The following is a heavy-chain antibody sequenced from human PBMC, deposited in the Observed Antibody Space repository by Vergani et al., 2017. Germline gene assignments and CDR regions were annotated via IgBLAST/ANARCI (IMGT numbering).Heavy chain of an antibody. Sequence: QEQLVESGGGLVKPGGSLRLSCAVSGFTFSDFQMAWIRQAPGKGLKWISSISSSAYDMYYEDSVKGRFTISRDNAKNTLYLQMNSLRAEDTGIYYCARDRKFAESWYRGMDVWGQGATVTVSS. D-gene: IGHD3-10*01. J-gene: IGHJ6*02. V-gene: IGHV3-11*01. CDR1: GFTFSDFQ. CDR3: ARDRKFAESWYRGMDV. CDR2: ISSSAYDM.